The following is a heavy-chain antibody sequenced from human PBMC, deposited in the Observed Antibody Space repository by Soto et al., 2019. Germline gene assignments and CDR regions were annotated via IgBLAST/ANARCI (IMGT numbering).Heavy chain of an antibody. CDR1: GYTFTSYG. V-gene: IGHV1-18*04. D-gene: IGHD3-22*01. CDR2: ISAYNGNT. J-gene: IGHJ4*02. Sequence: QVQLVQSGAEVKKPGASVKVSCKASGYTFTSYGISWVRQAPGQGLEWMGWISAYNGNTNYAQKLQGRVTMTTDTSTSTAYMELRSLRSDDTAVYYYARSEKPIVVGSSFDYWGQGTLVTVSS. CDR3: ARSEKPIVVGSSFDY.